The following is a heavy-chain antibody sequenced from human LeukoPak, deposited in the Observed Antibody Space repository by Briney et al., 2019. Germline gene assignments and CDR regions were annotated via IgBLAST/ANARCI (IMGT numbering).Heavy chain of an antibody. J-gene: IGHJ6*03. V-gene: IGHV1-69*05. CDR2: IIPIFGTA. CDR3: ARDRSIVVPAAYAYYYYMDV. D-gene: IGHD2-2*01. Sequence: SVKVSCKASGGTFSSYAISWVRQAPGQGLEWMGGIIPIFGTANYAQKFQGRVTITTDESTSTAYMELSSLRSEDTAVYYCARDRSIVVPAAYAYYYYMDVWGKGTTVTVSS. CDR1: GGTFSSYA.